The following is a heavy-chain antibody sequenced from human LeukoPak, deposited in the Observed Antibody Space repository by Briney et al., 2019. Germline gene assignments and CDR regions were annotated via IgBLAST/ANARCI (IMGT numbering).Heavy chain of an antibody. V-gene: IGHV4-39*07. J-gene: IGHJ3*02. CDR2: IYYSGST. Sequence: SETLSLTCTVSGGSISSYYWGWIRQPPGKGLEWIGSIYYSGSTYYNPSLKSRVTILVDTSKNQFSLKLSSVTAADTAVYYCARGDTMVRASGAFDIWGQGTMVTVSS. CDR3: ARGDTMVRASGAFDI. CDR1: GGSISSYY. D-gene: IGHD3-10*01.